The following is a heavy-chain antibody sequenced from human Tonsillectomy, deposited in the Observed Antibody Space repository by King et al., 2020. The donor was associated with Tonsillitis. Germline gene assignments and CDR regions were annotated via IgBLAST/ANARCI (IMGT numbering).Heavy chain of an antibody. D-gene: IGHD3-9*01. V-gene: IGHV4-59*01. J-gene: IGHJ6*02. CDR1: GGSISTCY. Sequence: VQLQESGPGLVKPSETLSLTCTVAGGSISTCYWNWIRQPPGKGLEWIGHIYYTGSTNYKPSLESRVTISVDTSKNQFSLKLKSVTAADAAVYYCARASIEGVDSRYFHYGMDVWSQGTTVTVSS. CDR3: ARASIEGVDSRYFHYGMDV. CDR2: IYYTGST.